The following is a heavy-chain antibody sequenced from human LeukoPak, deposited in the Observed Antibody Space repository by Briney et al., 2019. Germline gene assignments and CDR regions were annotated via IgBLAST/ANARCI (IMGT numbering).Heavy chain of an antibody. J-gene: IGHJ5*02. CDR2: LYSGGNT. V-gene: IGHV3-66*01. Sequence: GGSLRLSCAASGFTFSDYWMNWVRQAPGKGLEWVSVLYSGGNTYYAESVKGRFTISRDDSKNTLYLQMNSLRAEDTAVYYCARGTWFDPWGQGTLVTVSS. CDR3: ARGTWFDP. CDR1: GFTFSDYW.